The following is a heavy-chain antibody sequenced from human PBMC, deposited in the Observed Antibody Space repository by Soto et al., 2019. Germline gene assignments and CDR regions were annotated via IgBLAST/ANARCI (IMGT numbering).Heavy chain of an antibody. CDR3: AREANPAIAAAGTGWFDP. CDR1: GGSISSYY. J-gene: IGHJ5*02. V-gene: IGHV4-59*01. D-gene: IGHD6-13*01. Sequence: PSETLSLTCTVSGGSISSYYWSWIRQPPGKGLEWIGYIYYSGSTNYNPSLKSRVTISVDTSKNQFSLKLSSVTAADTAVYYCAREANPAIAAAGTGWFDPWGQGTLVTVSS. CDR2: IYYSGST.